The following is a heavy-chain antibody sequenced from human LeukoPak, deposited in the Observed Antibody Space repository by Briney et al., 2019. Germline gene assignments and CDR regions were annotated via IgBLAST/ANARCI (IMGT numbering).Heavy chain of an antibody. CDR2: INPNSGGT. J-gene: IGHJ5*02. CDR1: GYTFTGYY. CDR3: ARDTNARARFDP. Sequence: ASVKVSCKASGYTFTGYYMHWVRQAPGQGLEWMGRINPNSGGTNYAQKFQGRVTMTRDTSISTAYMELSRLRSDDTAVYYCARDTNARARFDPWGQGTLVTVPS. D-gene: IGHD2-8*01. V-gene: IGHV1-2*06.